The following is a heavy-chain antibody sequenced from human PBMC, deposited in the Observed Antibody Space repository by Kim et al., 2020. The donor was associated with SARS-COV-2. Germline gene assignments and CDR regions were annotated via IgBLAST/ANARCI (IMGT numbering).Heavy chain of an antibody. CDR1: GGSFSGYY. CDR2: INHSGST. V-gene: IGHV4-34*01. CDR3: ARRGAYYFGSGSYYYLDY. J-gene: IGHJ4*01. Sequence: SETLSLTCAVYGGSFSGYYWSWIRQPPGKGLEWIGEINHSGSTNYNPSLKSRVTISVDTSKNQFSLKLSSVTAADTAVYYCARRGAYYFGSGSYYYLDY. D-gene: IGHD3-10*01.